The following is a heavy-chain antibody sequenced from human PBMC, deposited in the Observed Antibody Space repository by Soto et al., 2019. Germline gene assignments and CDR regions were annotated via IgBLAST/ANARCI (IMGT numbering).Heavy chain of an antibody. J-gene: IGHJ4*02. D-gene: IGHD3-22*01. CDR3: ARGPSPFYYDGSGYFLANPFLDY. V-gene: IGHV3-30*04. CDR2: ISYDGTKK. CDR1: GFTFSNYA. Sequence: GGSLRLSCAASGFTFSNYAMHWVRQAPGKGLEWLALISYDGTKKYHADSVKDRFTISRDNSKNTLYLYMNSLRAEDAAVYYCARGPSPFYYDGSGYFLANPFLDYWGQGTLVTVSS.